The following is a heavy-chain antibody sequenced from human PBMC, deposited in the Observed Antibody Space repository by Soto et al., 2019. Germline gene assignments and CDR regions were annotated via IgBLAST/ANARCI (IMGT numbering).Heavy chain of an antibody. CDR2: ISYDGSNK. Sequence: GGSLRLSCAASGFTFSSYAMHWVRQAPGKGLEWVAVISYDGSNKYYADSLKGRFTISRDNSKNTLYLQMNSLRAEDTAVYYCARDTAGTMDYWGQGTLVTVSS. D-gene: IGHD1-7*01. CDR3: ARDTAGTMDY. V-gene: IGHV3-30-3*01. CDR1: GFTFSSYA. J-gene: IGHJ4*02.